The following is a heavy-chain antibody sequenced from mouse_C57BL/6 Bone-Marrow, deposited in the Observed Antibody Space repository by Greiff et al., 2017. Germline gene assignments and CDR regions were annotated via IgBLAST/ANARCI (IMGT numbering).Heavy chain of an antibody. CDR3: AREGCGSSFDY. D-gene: IGHD1-1*01. J-gene: IGHJ2*01. CDR1: GYTFTSYW. Sequence: QVQLKQPGAELVKPGASVKLSCKASGYTFTSYWMHWVKQRPGQGLEWIGEIDPSDSYTNYNQKFKGKSTLTVDKSSSTAYMQLSSLTSEDSAVYYCAREGCGSSFDYWGQGTTLTVSS. CDR2: IDPSDSYT. V-gene: IGHV1-69*01.